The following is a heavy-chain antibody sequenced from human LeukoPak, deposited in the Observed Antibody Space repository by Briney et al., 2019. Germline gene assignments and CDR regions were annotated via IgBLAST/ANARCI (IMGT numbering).Heavy chain of an antibody. D-gene: IGHD3-10*01. V-gene: IGHV1-8*01. CDR2: MNPNSGNT. J-gene: IGHJ6*03. Sequence: GASVKVSCKASGYTFTSYDINWVRQATGQGLEWMGWMNPNSGNTGYAQKFQGRVTMTRNTSISTAYMELGSLRSEDTAVYYRARHRLWFGELSEMDVWGKGTTVTVSS. CDR3: ARHRLWFGELSEMDV. CDR1: GYTFTSYD.